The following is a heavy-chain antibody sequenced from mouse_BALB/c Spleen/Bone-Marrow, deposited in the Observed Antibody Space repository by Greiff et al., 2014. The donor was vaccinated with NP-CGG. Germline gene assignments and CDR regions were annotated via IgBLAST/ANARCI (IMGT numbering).Heavy chain of an antibody. D-gene: IGHD1-1*01. V-gene: IGHV3-8*02. CDR3: ASPLITTVVAPFAY. CDR2: ISYSGST. J-gene: IGHJ3*01. Sequence: EVQLQQPGPSLVKPSQTLSLTCSVTGDSITSGYWNWIRKFPGNKLEYMGYISYSGSTYYNPSLKSRISITRDTSKNQYYLQLNSVTTEDTATYYCASPLITTVVAPFAYWGQGTLVTVSA. CDR1: GDSITSGY.